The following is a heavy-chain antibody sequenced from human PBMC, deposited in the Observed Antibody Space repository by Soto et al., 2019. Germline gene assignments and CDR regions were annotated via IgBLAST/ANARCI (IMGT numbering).Heavy chain of an antibody. CDR3: AKDNGDCSSTSCYASRY. J-gene: IGHJ4*02. CDR1: GFTFSSYA. CDR2: ISGSGGNT. Sequence: EVQLLESGGGLVQPGGSLRLSCAASGFTFSSYAMTWVRQAPGKGLEWVSGISGSGGNTYYADSVKGRFTISRDNSKNTLYLQMNSLRAEDTAVYHCAKDNGDCSSTSCYASRYWGQGTLVTVSS. V-gene: IGHV3-23*01. D-gene: IGHD2-2*01.